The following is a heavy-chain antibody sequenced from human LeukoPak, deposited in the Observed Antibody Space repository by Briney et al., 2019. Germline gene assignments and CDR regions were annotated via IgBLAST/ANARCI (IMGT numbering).Heavy chain of an antibody. CDR3: ARVDTVMAYYFDL. Sequence: PSETLSHTCTVSGASISSYYWSWIRQPAGKGLEWIGRIYTSGSTDYNPSLKSRVTMSVDTSKTQFSLELNSVTGADTAVYYCARVDTVMAYYFDLWGQGTLVTVSS. CDR1: GASISSYY. V-gene: IGHV4-4*07. J-gene: IGHJ4*02. D-gene: IGHD5-18*01. CDR2: IYTSGST.